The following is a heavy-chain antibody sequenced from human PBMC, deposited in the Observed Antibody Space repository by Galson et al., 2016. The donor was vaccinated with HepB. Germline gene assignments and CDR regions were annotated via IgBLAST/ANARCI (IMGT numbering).Heavy chain of an antibody. J-gene: IGHJ4*02. Sequence: FLRLSCAVSGFTFSCYSMDWVRQAPGKGLEWVSYITSSSSTIYYADSGKGLFTISRDNAKNSLYLQMNSLRDEDTAVYYCARESYYGGNSLDQYYFDYWGQGTLVTVSS. CDR1: GFTFSCYS. CDR2: ITSSSSTI. CDR3: ARESYYGGNSLDQYYFDY. V-gene: IGHV3-48*02. D-gene: IGHD4-23*01.